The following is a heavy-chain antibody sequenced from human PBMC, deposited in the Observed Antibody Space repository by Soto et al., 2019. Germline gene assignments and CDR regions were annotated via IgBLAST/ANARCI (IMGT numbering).Heavy chain of an antibody. D-gene: IGHD6-6*01. CDR1: GFTFSSYG. Sequence: GGSLILSCAASGFTFSSYGMSLVRQAPGKGLEWVSAISGSGGSTYYADSVKGRFTISRDNSKNTLYLQMNSLSAEDTAVYYCAKPLQGQLVDLDWFDPWGQGPLVTVS. CDR3: AKPLQGQLVDLDWFDP. J-gene: IGHJ5*02. CDR2: ISGSGGST. V-gene: IGHV3-23*01.